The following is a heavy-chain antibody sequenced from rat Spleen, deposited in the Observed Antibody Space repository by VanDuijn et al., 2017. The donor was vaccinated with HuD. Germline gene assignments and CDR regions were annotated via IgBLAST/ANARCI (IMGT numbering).Heavy chain of an antibody. Sequence: EVQLQESGPGLVKPSQSLSLTCSVTGYSISSSYRWNWIRKFPGNKLEWMGYINSAGSTDYNPSLKSRISITRDTSKNQFFLQVNSVTTEDTATYYCSRDNFDGTYYYGFAYWGQGTLVTVSS. V-gene: IGHV3-3*01. J-gene: IGHJ3*01. CDR1: GYSISSSYR. CDR2: INSAGST. D-gene: IGHD1-12*02. CDR3: SRDNFDGTYYYGFAY.